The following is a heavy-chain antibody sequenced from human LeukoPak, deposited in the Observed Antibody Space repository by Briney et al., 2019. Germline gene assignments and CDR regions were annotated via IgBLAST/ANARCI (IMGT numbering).Heavy chain of an antibody. CDR2: INPNSGGT. D-gene: IGHD3-10*01. V-gene: IGHV1-2*02. Sequence: ASVKVSCKASGYTFTSYDINWVRQAPGQGLEWMGWINPNSGGTNYAQKFQGRVTMTRDTSISTAYMELSRLRSDDTAVYYCARGTPTMVRGVIPEPPFDYWGQGTLVTVSS. J-gene: IGHJ4*02. CDR3: ARGTPTMVRGVIPEPPFDY. CDR1: GYTFTSYD.